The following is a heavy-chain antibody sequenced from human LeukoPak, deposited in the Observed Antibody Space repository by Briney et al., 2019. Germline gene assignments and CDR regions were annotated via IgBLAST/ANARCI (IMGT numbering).Heavy chain of an antibody. CDR3: ARAAVLGCSSTSCYSNY. J-gene: IGHJ4*02. CDR2: ISSSSSYI. D-gene: IGHD2-2*01. CDR1: GFTFSSYS. Sequence: PGGSLRLPCAASGFTFSSYSMNWVRQAPGKGLEWVSPISSSSSYIYYADSVKGRFTISRDNAKNSLYLQMNSLRAEDTAVYYCARAAVLGCSSTSCYSNYWGQGTLVTVSS. V-gene: IGHV3-21*01.